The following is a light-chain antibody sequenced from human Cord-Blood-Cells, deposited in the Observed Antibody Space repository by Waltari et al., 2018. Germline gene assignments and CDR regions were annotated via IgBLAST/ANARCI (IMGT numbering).Light chain of an antibody. J-gene: IGLJ3*02. V-gene: IGLV1-47*01. CDR1: SSNIGSNY. CDR3: AAWDDSLSGWV. Sequence: QSVLTQPPSASGTPGQRVTISCSGSSSNIGSNYVYWYQQLPGTAPKLLVYRNNQRPLGVPDRFSGSKSGTSASLAISGLRSEDEADYDCAAWDDSLSGWVFGGGTKLTVL. CDR2: RNN.